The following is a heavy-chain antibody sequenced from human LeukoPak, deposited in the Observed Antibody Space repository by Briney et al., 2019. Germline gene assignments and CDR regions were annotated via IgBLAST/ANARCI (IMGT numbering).Heavy chain of an antibody. CDR1: GGSISSYY. J-gene: IGHJ3*02. CDR2: IYYSGST. V-gene: IGHV4-59*01. CDR3: ARSISTGVNAFDI. D-gene: IGHD1-1*01. Sequence: SETLSLTCTVSGGSISSYYWSWIRQPPGKGLEWIGYIYYSGSTNYNPSLKSRVTISVDTSKNQFSLKLSSVTAADTAVYYCARSISTGVNAFDIWGRGTMVTVSS.